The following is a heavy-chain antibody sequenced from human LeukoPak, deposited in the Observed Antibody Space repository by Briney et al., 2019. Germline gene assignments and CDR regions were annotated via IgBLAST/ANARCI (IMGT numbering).Heavy chain of an antibody. J-gene: IGHJ4*02. Sequence: SETLSLTCTVSNGSISSYFWSCIRQPAGKGLEWIGRIHTSGTTNYNPSLKSRVTMSVDTSKNQFSLELSSVTAADTAVYFCSREETTRSQRAFDYWGQRTLVTISS. CDR3: SREETTRSQRAFDY. CDR1: NGSISSYF. V-gene: IGHV4-4*07. CDR2: IHTSGTT. D-gene: IGHD2-15*01.